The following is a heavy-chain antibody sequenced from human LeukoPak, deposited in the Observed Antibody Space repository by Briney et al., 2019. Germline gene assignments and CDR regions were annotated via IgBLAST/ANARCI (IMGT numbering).Heavy chain of an antibody. CDR1: GYTFTSYD. J-gene: IGHJ4*02. CDR3: ARGGPRWLQLKPFEY. CDR2: MNPNSGNT. Sequence: GASVKVSCKASGYTFTSYDINWLRQATGQGLEWMGWMNPNSGNTGYAQKFQGRVTMTRNTSISTAYMELSSLRSEDTAVYYCARGGPRWLQLKPFEYWGQGTMVTVSS. V-gene: IGHV1-8*01. D-gene: IGHD5-24*01.